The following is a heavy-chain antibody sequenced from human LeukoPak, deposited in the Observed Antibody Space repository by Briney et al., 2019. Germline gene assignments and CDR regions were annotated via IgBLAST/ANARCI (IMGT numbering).Heavy chain of an antibody. CDR3: ARDLPPKIAARRGAPNWFDP. Sequence: GGSLRLSCAASGFTFSSYSMNWVRQAPGEGLEWVSYISSSSSTIYYADSVKGRFTISRDNAKNSLYLQMNSLRAEDTAVYYCARDLPPKIAARRGAPNWFDPWGQGTLVTVSS. D-gene: IGHD6-6*01. V-gene: IGHV3-48*04. J-gene: IGHJ5*02. CDR1: GFTFSSYS. CDR2: ISSSSSTI.